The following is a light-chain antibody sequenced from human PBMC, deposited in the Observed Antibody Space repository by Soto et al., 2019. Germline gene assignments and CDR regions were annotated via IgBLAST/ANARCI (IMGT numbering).Light chain of an antibody. CDR1: SSDVGGYNY. V-gene: IGLV2-8*01. J-gene: IGLJ1*01. Sequence: QSALTQPPSASGSLGQSVTISCTGTSSDVGGYNYVSWHQQHPGKAPKVMIYEVTKRPPGVPDRFSGSKSGNTASLTISGLQAEDEADYYCSSYTSSNTSVFGSGTKLTVL. CDR3: SSYTSSNTSV. CDR2: EVT.